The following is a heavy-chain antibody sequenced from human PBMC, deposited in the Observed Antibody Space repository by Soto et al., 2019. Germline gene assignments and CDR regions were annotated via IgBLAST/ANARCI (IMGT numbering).Heavy chain of an antibody. V-gene: IGHV3-30-3*01. CDR2: ISYDGSNK. J-gene: IGHJ3*02. CDR1: GFTFSSYA. Sequence: GGSLRLSCAASGFTFSSYAMRWVRQAPGKGLEWVAVISYDGSNKYYADSVKGRFTISRDNSKSTLYLQMNSLRAEDTAVYYCARERPHYYETNAFDIWGQGTMVTVSS. CDR3: ARERPHYYETNAFDI. D-gene: IGHD3-22*01.